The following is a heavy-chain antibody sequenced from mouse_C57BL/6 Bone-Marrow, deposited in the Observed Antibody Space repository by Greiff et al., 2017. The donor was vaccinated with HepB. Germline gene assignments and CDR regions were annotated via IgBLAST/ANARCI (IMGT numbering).Heavy chain of an antibody. D-gene: IGHD2-3*01. CDR2: INPYNGGT. CDR1: GYTFTDYY. J-gene: IGHJ3*01. Sequence: EVKLQESGPVLVKPGASVKMSCKASGYTFTDYYMNWVKQSHGKSLEWIGVINPYNGGTSYNQKFKGKATLTVDKSSSTAYMELNSLTSEDSAVYYCARYDGYYGGFAYWGQGTLVTVS. V-gene: IGHV1-19*01. CDR3: ARYDGYYGGFAY.